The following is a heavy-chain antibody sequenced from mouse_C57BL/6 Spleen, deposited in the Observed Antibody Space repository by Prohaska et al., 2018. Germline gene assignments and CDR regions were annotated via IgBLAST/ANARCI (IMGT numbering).Heavy chain of an antibody. V-gene: IGHV1-26*01. D-gene: IGHD1-1*01. J-gene: IGHJ2*01. CDR3: AREDYYGSSYYFDY. Sequence: HGKSLEWIGDINPNNGGTSYNQKFKGKATLTVDKSSSTAYMELRSLTSEDSAVYYCAREDYYGSSYYFDYWGQGTTLTVSS. CDR2: INPNNGGT.